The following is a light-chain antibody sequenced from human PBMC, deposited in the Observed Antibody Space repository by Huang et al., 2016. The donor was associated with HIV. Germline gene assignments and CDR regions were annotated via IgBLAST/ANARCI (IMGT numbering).Light chain of an antibody. CDR1: QSVSSY. CDR2: DAS. J-gene: IGKJ1*01. V-gene: IGKV3-11*01. Sequence: EIVLTQSPVTLSLSPGERATLSCRASQSVSSYLAWYQQKPGQAPRLLIYDASTRATGIPARFSGSGSGTDFTLTISSLEPEDFAVYYCQQRSNWRWTFGQGTKVEIK. CDR3: QQRSNWRWT.